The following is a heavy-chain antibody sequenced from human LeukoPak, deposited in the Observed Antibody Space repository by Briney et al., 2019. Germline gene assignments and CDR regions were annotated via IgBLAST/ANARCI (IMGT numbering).Heavy chain of an antibody. Sequence: PGGSLRPSCAASGFTFSSYSMNWVRQAPGKGLEWVSSISSSSSYIYYADSVKGRFTISRDNAKNSLYLQMNSPRAEDTAVYYCAREAPLRYFDWLGNYYMDVWGKGTTVTVSS. J-gene: IGHJ6*03. V-gene: IGHV3-21*01. CDR1: GFTFSSYS. D-gene: IGHD3-9*01. CDR2: ISSSSSYI. CDR3: AREAPLRYFDWLGNYYMDV.